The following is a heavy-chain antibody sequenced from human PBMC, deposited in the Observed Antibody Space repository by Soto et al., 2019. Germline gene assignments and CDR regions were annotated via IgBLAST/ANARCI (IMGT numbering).Heavy chain of an antibody. V-gene: IGHV2-5*02. J-gene: IGHJ5*02. CDR1: GFSVTSDGVA. Sequence: QITLRESGPTLVKPTETLTLTCTFSGFSVTSDGVAVAWIRPPPGKGLEWLALIYWDDDKRSNPSLSSRLSIVTDTSNNQVVLTMTDMDPVDTATYYSADMDDDGDPQPRWFDPWGQGTPVTVSS. CDR2: IYWDDDK. CDR3: ADMDDDGDPQPRWFDP. D-gene: IGHD1-1*01.